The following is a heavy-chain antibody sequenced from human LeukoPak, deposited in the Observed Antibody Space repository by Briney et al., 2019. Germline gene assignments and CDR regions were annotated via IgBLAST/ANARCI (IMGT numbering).Heavy chain of an antibody. CDR3: ARFLSGNAFDI. J-gene: IGHJ3*02. CDR2: ISSSSSYI. Sequence: GGSLRLSCAASGFTFSSYSMNWVRQAPGKGLEWVSPISSSSSYIYYADSVKGRFTISRDNAKNSLYLQMNSLRAEDTAVYYCARFLSGNAFDIWGQGTMVTVSS. CDR1: GFTFSSYS. V-gene: IGHV3-21*01. D-gene: IGHD6-13*01.